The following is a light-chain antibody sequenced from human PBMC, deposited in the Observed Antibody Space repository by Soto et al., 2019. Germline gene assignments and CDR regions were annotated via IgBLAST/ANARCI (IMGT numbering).Light chain of an antibody. CDR3: VAWDTSLTTTVL. V-gene: IGLV1-51*01. CDR2: DNN. CDR1: SSNIENNF. Sequence: QSVLTQPPSVSAAPGQKVIISCSGSSSNIENNFVSWYQQLPETAPKLLIFDNNKRPSGIPDRFSGSKSGTSATLGITGLQTGDEADYYCVAWDTSLTTTVLFGGGTKLTVL. J-gene: IGLJ2*01.